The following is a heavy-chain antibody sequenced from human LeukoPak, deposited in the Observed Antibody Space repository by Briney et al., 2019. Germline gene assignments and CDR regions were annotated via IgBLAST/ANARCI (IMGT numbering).Heavy chain of an antibody. CDR3: ARDLDGYNHFDY. Sequence: ASVKVSCKASGYTFTSYGISWVRQAPGQGLEWMGWISAYNGNTNYAQKLQGRVTMTTDTSTSTAYMELRSLRSDDTALYYCARDLDGYNHFDYWGQGTLVTVSS. D-gene: IGHD5-24*01. V-gene: IGHV1-18*01. CDR1: GYTFTSYG. CDR2: ISAYNGNT. J-gene: IGHJ4*02.